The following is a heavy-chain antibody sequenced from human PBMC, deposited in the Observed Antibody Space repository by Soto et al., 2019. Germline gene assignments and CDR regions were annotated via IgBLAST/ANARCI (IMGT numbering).Heavy chain of an antibody. J-gene: IGHJ4*02. CDR2: ISYDGNKE. Sequence: GGSLRLSCAASGFTFSNFAMSWVRQAPGKGLEWVAIISYDGNKEYYGDSVKGRFTISRDNSKSTLYLQMNSQKPEDTAVYYCARHPQNIVLMVYASPPDSWGQGALVTVSS. CDR3: ARHPQNIVLMVYASPPDS. D-gene: IGHD2-8*01. V-gene: IGHV3-30*04. CDR1: GFTFSNFA.